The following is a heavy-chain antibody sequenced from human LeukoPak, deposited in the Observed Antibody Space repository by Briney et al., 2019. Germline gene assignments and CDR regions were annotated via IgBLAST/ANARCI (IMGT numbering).Heavy chain of an antibody. J-gene: IGHJ4*02. CDR1: GYTFTSYY. CDR2: INPSGGST. Sequence: ASVKVSCKASGYTFTSYYMHWVRQAPGQGLEWMGIINPSGGSTSYAQKFQGRVTMTRDTSISTAYMELSRLRSDDTAVYYCASGYCSSTSCYAMGYWGQGTLVTVSS. V-gene: IGHV1-46*01. D-gene: IGHD2-2*03. CDR3: ASGYCSSTSCYAMGY.